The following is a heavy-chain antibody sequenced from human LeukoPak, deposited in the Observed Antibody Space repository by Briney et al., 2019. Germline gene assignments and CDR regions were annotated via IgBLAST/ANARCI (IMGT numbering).Heavy chain of an antibody. CDR1: GGSFSGYY. J-gene: IGHJ3*02. D-gene: IGHD3-10*01. Sequence: PSETLSLTCAVYGGSFSGYYWSWIRQPPGKGLEWIGEINHSGSTNYNPSLKSRVTISVDTSKNQFSLKLSSVTAADTAVYYCARARGVRRYDAFDIWGQGTMVTVSS. CDR2: INHSGST. V-gene: IGHV4-34*01. CDR3: ARARGVRRYDAFDI.